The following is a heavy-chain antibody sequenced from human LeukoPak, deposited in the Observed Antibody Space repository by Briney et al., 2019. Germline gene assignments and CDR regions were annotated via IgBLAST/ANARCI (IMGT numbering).Heavy chain of an antibody. D-gene: IGHD1-26*01. CDR2: ISSNGGST. CDR3: ARDLWDGTFDY. CDR1: GFTFSSYA. J-gene: IGHJ4*02. Sequence: GGSLRLSCSASGFTFSSYAMHWVRQAPGKGLEYVSAISSNGGSTYYADSVKGRFTISRDNSKNTLYLQMNSLRAEETAVYYCARDLWDGTFDYWGQGTLVTVSS. V-gene: IGHV3-64*04.